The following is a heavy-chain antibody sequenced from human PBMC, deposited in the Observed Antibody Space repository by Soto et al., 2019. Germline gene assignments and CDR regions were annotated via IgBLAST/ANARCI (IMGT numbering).Heavy chain of an antibody. CDR2: IYYSGST. CDR1: GGSISSYY. V-gene: IGHV4-59*08. CDR3: ARSHNFWSGPDY. Sequence: SSETLSLTCTVSGGSISSYYWSWIRQPPGKGLEWIGYIYYSGSTNYSPSLKSRVTISVDTSKSQFSLKLSSVTAADTAVYYCARSHNFWSGPDYWGQGTLVTVSS. D-gene: IGHD3-3*01. J-gene: IGHJ4*02.